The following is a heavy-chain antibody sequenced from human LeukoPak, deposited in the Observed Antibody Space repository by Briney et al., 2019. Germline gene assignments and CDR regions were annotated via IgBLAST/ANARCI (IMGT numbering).Heavy chain of an antibody. V-gene: IGHV4-34*01. D-gene: IGHD6-19*01. CDR1: GGFFSNYC. J-gene: IGHJ4*02. CDR2: INPSGNT. CDR3: ARRSRSGSDWVIDF. Sequence: SDTLSLTCAVYGGFFSNYCWTWIRQPPGKGREWIGEINPSGNTNHNPSLKSPVAMSLDTSKIQFSLKLNSVTAADTAVYSCARRSRSGSDWVIDFWGQGTLVTVSS.